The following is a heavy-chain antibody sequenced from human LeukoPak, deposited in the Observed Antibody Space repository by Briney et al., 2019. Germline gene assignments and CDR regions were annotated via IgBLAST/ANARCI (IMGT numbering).Heavy chain of an antibody. D-gene: IGHD2-2*01. CDR2: IYSFGNT. CDR1: GGSMSSYY. J-gene: IGHJ3*02. V-gene: IGHV4-59*01. CDR3: ARLPGRDCSSTSCRFLRAFDI. Sequence: SETLSLTCSVSGGSMSSYYWSWIRQPPGKGLERIGYIYSFGNTNYNPSLKSRITISIDTSKNQFSLKLSSVTAADTAVYYCARLPGRDCSSTSCRFLRAFDIWGQGTMVTVSS.